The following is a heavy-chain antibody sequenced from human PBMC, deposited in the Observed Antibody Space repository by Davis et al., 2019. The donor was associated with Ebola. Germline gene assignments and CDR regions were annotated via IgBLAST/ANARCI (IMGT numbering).Heavy chain of an antibody. CDR1: GGTFSSYT. Sequence: SVKVSCKASGGTFSSYTISWVRQAPGQGLEWMGRIIPILGIANYAQKFQGRVTITADKSTSTAYMELSSLRSEDTAVYYCARVLDTAMVTDYYYYYGMDVWGQGTTVTVSS. D-gene: IGHD5-18*01. J-gene: IGHJ6*02. CDR2: IIPILGIA. CDR3: ARVLDTAMVTDYYYYYGMDV. V-gene: IGHV1-69*02.